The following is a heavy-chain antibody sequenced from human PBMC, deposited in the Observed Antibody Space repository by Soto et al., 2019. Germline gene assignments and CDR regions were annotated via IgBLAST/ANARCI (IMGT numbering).Heavy chain of an antibody. V-gene: IGHV3-23*01. CDR2: ISVSAGST. Sequence: PVGSPRLSCAAYGFTFSTYAMSWVRQAPGKGLEWVAGISVSAGSTRYADSVKGRFTISRDNSKNTLYLQMNSLRAEDTAIYYCAKAQGIAITALDYWGQGT. CDR1: GFTFSTYA. J-gene: IGHJ4*02. D-gene: IGHD6-13*01. CDR3: AKAQGIAITALDY.